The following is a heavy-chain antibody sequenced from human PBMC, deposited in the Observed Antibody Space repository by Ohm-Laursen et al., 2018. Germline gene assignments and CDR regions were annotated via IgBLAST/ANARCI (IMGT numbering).Heavy chain of an antibody. V-gene: IGHV3-23*01. CDR2: ISVSGSST. CDR1: GFTFSISG. D-gene: IGHD4-17*01. J-gene: IGHJ4*02. Sequence: SLRLSCAASGFTFSISGMTWVRQAPGKGLEWVSGISVSGSSTDYADSVKGRFTISRDNSKNTLYLQMNSLRAEDTAVDYCANSPMTTVTTSYWGQGTLVTVSS. CDR3: ANSPMTTVTTSY.